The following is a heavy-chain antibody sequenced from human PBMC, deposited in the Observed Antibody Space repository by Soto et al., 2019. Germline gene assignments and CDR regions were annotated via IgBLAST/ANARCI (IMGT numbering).Heavy chain of an antibody. CDR3: ASLSYSSSWWTFDY. D-gene: IGHD6-13*01. CDR1: GFTFSSYW. Sequence: PGGSLRLSCAASGFTFSSYWMHWVRQAPGKGLVWVSRINSDGSSTSYADSVKGRFTISRDNAKNTLYLQMNSLRAEDTAVYYCASLSYSSSWWTFDYWGQGTLVTVSS. J-gene: IGHJ4*02. CDR2: INSDGSST. V-gene: IGHV3-74*01.